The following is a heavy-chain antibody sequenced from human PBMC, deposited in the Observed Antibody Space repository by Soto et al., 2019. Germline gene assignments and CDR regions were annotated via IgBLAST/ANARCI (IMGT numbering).Heavy chain of an antibody. V-gene: IGHV3-74*01. CDR1: GFTFSVYW. Sequence: EVQLVESGGGLVQPGGSLRLSCAASGFTFSVYWMHWVRQAPGKGLVWVSRMNTDGSRTNYADSAKGRFTISRDDAKSTLYLQMNNLRAEDTAAYYCVRGDGDQYDGHGYLGRHWGQGTLVTVSS. J-gene: IGHJ4*02. D-gene: IGHD5-18*01. CDR2: MNTDGSRT. CDR3: VRGDGDQYDGHGYLGRH.